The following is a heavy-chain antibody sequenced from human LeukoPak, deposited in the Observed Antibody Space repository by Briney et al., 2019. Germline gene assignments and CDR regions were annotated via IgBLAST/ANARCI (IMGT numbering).Heavy chain of an antibody. D-gene: IGHD4-17*01. Sequence: SETLSLTCTVSGGSITSSSYYWGWIRQPPGKGLEWIGSIYYSGNTSYNPALKSRVTISIDTSKNQFSLKLSSVTPEDTAVYYCARGGYYGDYFDYWGQGTLVTVSS. V-gene: IGHV4-39*07. J-gene: IGHJ4*02. CDR1: GGSITSSSYY. CDR3: ARGGYYGDYFDY. CDR2: IYYSGNT.